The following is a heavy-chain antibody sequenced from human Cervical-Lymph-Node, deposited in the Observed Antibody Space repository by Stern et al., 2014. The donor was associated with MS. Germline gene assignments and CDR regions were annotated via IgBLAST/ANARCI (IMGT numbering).Heavy chain of an antibody. CDR2: TIPTFRKA. CDR1: GGSFTNNV. CDR3: SRAAYSTSSYNY. J-gene: IGHJ4*02. V-gene: IGHV1-69*01. D-gene: IGHD2/OR15-2a*01. Sequence: VQLVESGAEVKKPGSSVKVSCTASGGSFTNNVVSWVRQAPGQGLEWMGGTIPTFRKAIYAKKFQGRVPIIAEASTGANYMELISLRSEATAVYYCSRAAYSTSSYNYWGQGTVVTVSA.